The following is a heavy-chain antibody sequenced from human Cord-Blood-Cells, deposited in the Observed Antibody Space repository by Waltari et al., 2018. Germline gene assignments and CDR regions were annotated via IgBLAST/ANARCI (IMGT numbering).Heavy chain of an antibody. Sequence: QVQLVQSGAEVKKPGAPVKASCKASGSTSNGYYMHWVRQAPGQGLEWMGWINPNSGGTNYAQKFQGWVTMTRDTSISTAYMELSRLRSDDTAVYYCARSGTANWFDPWGQGTLVTVSS. CDR2: INPNSGGT. CDR1: GSTSNGYY. D-gene: IGHD6-13*01. J-gene: IGHJ5*02. CDR3: ARSGTANWFDP. V-gene: IGHV1-2*04.